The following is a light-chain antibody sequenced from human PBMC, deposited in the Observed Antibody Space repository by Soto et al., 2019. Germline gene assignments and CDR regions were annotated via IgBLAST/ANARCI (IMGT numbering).Light chain of an antibody. Sequence: DIQMTQSPSAMSASVVDRVTITCQSSQHINNYLNWYQQKPGKAPKLLIYAASSLQSGVPSMFSGSGSGTDFTLTISSLQPEDFATYYCQKSYSTPHTCGQGKRREIK. CDR1: QHINNY. V-gene: IGKV1-39*01. CDR3: QKSYSTPHT. CDR2: AAS. J-gene: IGKJ5*01.